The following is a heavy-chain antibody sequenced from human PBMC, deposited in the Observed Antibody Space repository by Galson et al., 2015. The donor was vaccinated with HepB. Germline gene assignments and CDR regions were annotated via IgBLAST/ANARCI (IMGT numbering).Heavy chain of an antibody. V-gene: IGHV1-2*02. Sequence: QSGAEVKKPGESLKISCKASGYTFTGYYMHWVRQAPGQGLEWMGWINPNSGGTNYAQKFQGRVTMTRDTSISTAYMELSRLRSDDTAVYYCARDRKYSSSWSLGPYWFDPWGQGTLVTVSS. CDR2: INPNSGGT. D-gene: IGHD6-13*01. J-gene: IGHJ5*02. CDR1: GYTFTGYY. CDR3: ARDRKYSSSWSLGPYWFDP.